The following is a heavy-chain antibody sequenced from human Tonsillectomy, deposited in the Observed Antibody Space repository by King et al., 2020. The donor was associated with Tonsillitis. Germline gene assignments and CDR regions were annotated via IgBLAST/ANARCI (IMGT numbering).Heavy chain of an antibody. CDR1: GFTFSSYA. Sequence: VQLVESGGGLVQPGGSLRLSCSASGFTFSSYAMHWVRQAPGKGLEYVSPISSNGGSTYYADSVKGRFTISRDNSKNTLYLQMSSLRTEDTAMYYCVNFSMERPFWGQGTLVTVSS. V-gene: IGHV3-64D*06. J-gene: IGHJ4*02. CDR3: VNFSMERPF. D-gene: IGHD1-1*01. CDR2: ISSNGGST.